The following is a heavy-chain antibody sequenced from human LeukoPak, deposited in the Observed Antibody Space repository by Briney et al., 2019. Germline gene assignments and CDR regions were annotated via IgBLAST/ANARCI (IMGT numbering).Heavy chain of an antibody. CDR2: ISYDGSNK. J-gene: IGHJ3*02. CDR1: GFTFSSYA. Sequence: TGGSLRLSCAASGFTFSSYAMHWVRQAPGKGLEWVAVISYDGSNKYYADSVKGRFTISRDNSKNTLYLQMNSLRAEDTAVYYCARGPLSGSYHDAFDIWGQGTMVTVSS. V-gene: IGHV3-30-3*01. D-gene: IGHD1-26*01. CDR3: ARGPLSGSYHDAFDI.